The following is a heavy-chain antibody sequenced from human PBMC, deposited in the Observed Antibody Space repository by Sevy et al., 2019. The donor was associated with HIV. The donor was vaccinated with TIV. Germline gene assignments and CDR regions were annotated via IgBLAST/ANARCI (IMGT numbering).Heavy chain of an antibody. V-gene: IGHV3-13*01. J-gene: IGHJ3*02. Sequence: GGSLRLSCAASGFTFSSYDMHWVRQATGKGLEWVSAIGTAGDTYYPGSVKGRFPISRENAQNSLYLQMTSLRAGDTAVYYCARADLLVVSMGTIVTGAFDIWGQGTMVTVSS. CDR3: ARADLLVVSMGTIVTGAFDI. CDR2: IGTAGDT. CDR1: GFTFSSYD. D-gene: IGHD2-8*02.